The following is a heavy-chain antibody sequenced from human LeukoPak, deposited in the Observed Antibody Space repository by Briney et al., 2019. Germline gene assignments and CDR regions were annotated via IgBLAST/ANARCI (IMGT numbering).Heavy chain of an antibody. V-gene: IGHV3-23*01. CDR3: AKGGRGSWAGNTGD. J-gene: IGHJ4*02. Sequence: GGSLRLPCAASGVDFSSHGMNWGRQAPGKGLEWVSTINFNGGRTYYADSVKGRFSVSRDNSKNTLYLQMNSLRVEDTAVYSCAKGGRGSWAGNTGDWGQGTLVSVSS. D-gene: IGHD3-10*01. CDR2: INFNGGRT. CDR1: GVDFSSHG.